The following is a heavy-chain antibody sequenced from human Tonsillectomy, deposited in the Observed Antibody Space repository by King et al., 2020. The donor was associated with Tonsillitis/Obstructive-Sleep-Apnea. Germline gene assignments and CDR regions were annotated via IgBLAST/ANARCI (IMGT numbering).Heavy chain of an antibody. Sequence: VQLPQWGAGLLKPSETLSLTCAVYGGSFSGYYWSWIRQPPGKGLEWIGEINHSGSTNYNPSLKSRVTISVDTSKNQFSLKLSSVTAADTAVYYCARDPPGLYYGMDVWGQGTTVTVSS. CDR1: GGSFSGYY. V-gene: IGHV4-34*01. J-gene: IGHJ6*02. CDR2: INHSGST. CDR3: ARDPPGLYYGMDV.